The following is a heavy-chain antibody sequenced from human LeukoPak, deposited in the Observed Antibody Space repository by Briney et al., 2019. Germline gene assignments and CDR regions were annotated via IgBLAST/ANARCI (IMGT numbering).Heavy chain of an antibody. Sequence: GGSLRLSCAGSGLTFRNYWMTGVRQVPGKGLEWVANINEHGSKKYYLASVRGRFTISRDDAKNSLYLQMNSLRPEDTAIYYCVRVGYTGNGSLYWGQGTLVTVFS. CDR1: GLTFRNYW. V-gene: IGHV3-7*01. D-gene: IGHD5-24*01. CDR3: VRVGYTGNGSLY. CDR2: INEHGSKK. J-gene: IGHJ4*02.